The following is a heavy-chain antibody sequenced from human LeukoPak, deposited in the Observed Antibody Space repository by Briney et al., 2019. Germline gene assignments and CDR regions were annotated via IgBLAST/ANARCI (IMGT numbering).Heavy chain of an antibody. D-gene: IGHD6-6*01. CDR2: INPNSGGT. Sequence: EASVRVSCKTSGYTFTGYYMHWVRQAPGQGLEWMGWINPNSGGTKFAQNFQGRVTMTRDTSINTAYMELSRLRSDDTAVYYCARGEYTSSSIFDYWGQGTLVTVSS. V-gene: IGHV1-2*02. CDR3: ARGEYTSSSIFDY. CDR1: GYTFTGYY. J-gene: IGHJ4*02.